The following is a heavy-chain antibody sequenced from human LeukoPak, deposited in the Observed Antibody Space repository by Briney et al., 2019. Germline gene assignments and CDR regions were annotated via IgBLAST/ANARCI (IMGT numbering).Heavy chain of an antibody. J-gene: IGHJ4*02. CDR3: ARDKYAVLRGDY. CDR2: IWYDGSRK. V-gene: IGHV3-33*01. CDR1: GFTFSSYG. D-gene: IGHD2-2*01. Sequence: GGSLRLSCAASGFTFSSYGMHWVRQAPGKGLEWVAVIWYDGSRKYYGESVKGRFTISRDNSKNTLYLQMNSLRAEDTAVYYCARDKYAVLRGDYWGQGTLVTVSS.